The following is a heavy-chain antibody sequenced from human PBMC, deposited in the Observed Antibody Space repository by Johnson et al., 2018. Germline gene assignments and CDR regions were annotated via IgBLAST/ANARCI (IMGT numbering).Heavy chain of an antibody. CDR3: ARDWRAVPGRGYRMDV. V-gene: IGHV4-59*01. J-gene: IGHJ6*02. Sequence: QVQLQESGPGLVKPSETLSLTCTVSGGSISSYYWSWIRQPPGKGLEWIGYIYYSGSTNYNPSLKRRVTISVDTSKNQFSLQRSSVTAADTALYYCARDWRAVPGRGYRMDVGGQGTAVTVSS. CDR2: IYYSGST. D-gene: IGHD6-19*01. CDR1: GGSISSYY.